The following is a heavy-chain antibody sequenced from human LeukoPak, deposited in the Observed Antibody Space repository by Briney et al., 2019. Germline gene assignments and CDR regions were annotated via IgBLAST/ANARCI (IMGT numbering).Heavy chain of an antibody. CDR3: ARSRDWDIGQTDY. D-gene: IGHD2-21*02. J-gene: IGHJ4*02. Sequence: SETLSLTCTVSGGSISSGSYYWGWLRQPPGKGLEWIGNIYYSGSTYYNPSLKSRVAISVDTSKNQFSLHLISVTAADTAVYYCARSRDWDIGQTDYWGQGTLVTVSS. V-gene: IGHV4-39*01. CDR1: GGSISSGSYY. CDR2: IYYSGST.